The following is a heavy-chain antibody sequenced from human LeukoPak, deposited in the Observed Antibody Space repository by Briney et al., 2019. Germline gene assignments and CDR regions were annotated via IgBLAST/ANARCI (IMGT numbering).Heavy chain of an antibody. J-gene: IGHJ4*02. Sequence: GGPLRLSCAASGFTFSSYEMNWLRQAPGKGLEWVSYIISSGSTIYYADSVKVRSTNTRDNAKISLYLPVNSLRAEDTAVYYCAGDYYDSSGYYTDYWGQGTLVTVSS. CDR3: AGDYYDSSGYYTDY. CDR1: GFTFSSYE. D-gene: IGHD3-22*01. CDR2: IISSGSTI. V-gene: IGHV3-48*03.